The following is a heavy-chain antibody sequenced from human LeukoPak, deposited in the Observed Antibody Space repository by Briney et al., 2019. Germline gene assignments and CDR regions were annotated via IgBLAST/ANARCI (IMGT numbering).Heavy chain of an antibody. CDR3: ARAPTFRYFGN. V-gene: IGHV4-30-4*01. J-gene: IGHJ4*02. D-gene: IGHD2/OR15-2a*01. CDR2: IYYSGST. Sequence: SETLSLTCTVSGGSISSGDYYWSWIRQPPGKGLEWIGYIYYSGSTYYNPSLKSRVTISVDTSKNQFSLKLSSVTAADTAVYYCARAPTFRYFGNWGQGTLVTVSS. CDR1: GGSISSGDYY.